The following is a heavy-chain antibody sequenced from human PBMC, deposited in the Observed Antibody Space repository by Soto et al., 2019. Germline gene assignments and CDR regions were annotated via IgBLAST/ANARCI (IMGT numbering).Heavy chain of an antibody. V-gene: IGHV3-33*01. J-gene: IGHJ6*01. CDR1: GFTFSNYG. D-gene: IGHD3-10*01. CDR3: AREDEYSGNSKDV. Sequence: QVQLVESGGGVVQPGRSLRLSCAASGFTFSNYGMHWVRQAPGKGLEWVAVILHDGSNRYHADSVKDRFTISRDNPKNMLYLQMNSLRAEDTAVNYCAREDEYSGNSKDVWGQGTTVTVSP. CDR2: ILHDGSNR.